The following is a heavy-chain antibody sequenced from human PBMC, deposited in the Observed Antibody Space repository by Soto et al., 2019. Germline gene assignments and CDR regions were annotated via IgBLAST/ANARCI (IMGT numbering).Heavy chain of an antibody. V-gene: IGHV1-18*01. D-gene: IGHD1-26*01. CDR2: VSAYNRNT. Sequence: QVQLVQSGAEVKKPGASVKVSCEAYGYTFRNYGITWVRQAPGQGLEWMGWVSAYNRNTNYAQKFQQRVTMTTDTSTSTPYMELRSLRSDDTAIYCCARERQWESLPYWGQGTLVTVSS. J-gene: IGHJ4*02. CDR1: GYTFRNYG. CDR3: ARERQWESLPY.